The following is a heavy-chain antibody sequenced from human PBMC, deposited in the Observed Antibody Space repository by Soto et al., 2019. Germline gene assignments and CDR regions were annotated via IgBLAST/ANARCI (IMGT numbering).Heavy chain of an antibody. Sequence: ASVKVSCKASGYTFTSYAMHWVRQAPGQRLVWMGWINAGNGNTKYSQKFQGRVTITRDTSASTAYMELSSLRSEDTAVYYCARRLELLASYDYWGQGTLVTVSSGKAASASDTAMYYCARPLYGSASIDYWGQGTLVTVSS. CDR1: GYTFTSYA. V-gene: IGHV1-3*01. CDR3: ARRLELLASYDYWGQGTLVTVSSGKAASASDTAMYYCARPLYGSASIDY. CDR2: INAGNGNT. D-gene: IGHD3-10*01. J-gene: IGHJ4*02.